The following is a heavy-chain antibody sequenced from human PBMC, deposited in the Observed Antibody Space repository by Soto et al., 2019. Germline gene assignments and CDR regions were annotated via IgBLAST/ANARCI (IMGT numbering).Heavy chain of an antibody. D-gene: IGHD3-3*02. CDR3: ARDKDRQQLGGNYYYIMDV. Sequence: QVQLVQSGAEVKKPGSSVKISCKASGGTFRTNAFSWVRQAPGQGLEWMGGIIPIVPTPDYAQKFQGRVTITADESTTTTYMELSSLRSEDTATYYCARDKDRQQLGGNYYYIMDVWGQGTTVTVSS. CDR2: IIPIVPTP. CDR1: GGTFRTNA. V-gene: IGHV1-69*12. J-gene: IGHJ6*02.